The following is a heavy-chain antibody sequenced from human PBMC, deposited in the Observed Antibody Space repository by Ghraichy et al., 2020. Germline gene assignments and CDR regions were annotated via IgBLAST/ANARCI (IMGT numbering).Heavy chain of an antibody. CDR1: GFTFSSYG. D-gene: IGHD2-21*02. CDR3: ATQIIHCGGDCHGDY. Sequence: GESLNISCAASGFTFSSYGMHWVRQAPGKGLEWVAFIRYDGSNKYYADSVKGRFTISRDNSKNTLYLQMNSLRAEDTAVYYCATQIIHCGGDCHGDYWGQGTLVTVSS. J-gene: IGHJ4*02. CDR2: IRYDGSNK. V-gene: IGHV3-30*02.